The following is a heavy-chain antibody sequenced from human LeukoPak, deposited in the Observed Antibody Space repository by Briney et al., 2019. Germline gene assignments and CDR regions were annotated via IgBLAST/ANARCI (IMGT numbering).Heavy chain of an antibody. J-gene: IGHJ4*02. CDR1: GFTFSNTW. CDR2: IQSKTDGGTT. Sequence: GGSLRLSCAASGFTFSNTWMNWVRQAPGKGLEWVGRIQSKTDGGTTEYAAPVKGRFTISRDDSKTTLYLQMDSLKTEDTAVYYCATLTVRGVINIWGQGTLVTVSS. V-gene: IGHV3-15*01. CDR3: ATLTVRGVINI. D-gene: IGHD3-10*01.